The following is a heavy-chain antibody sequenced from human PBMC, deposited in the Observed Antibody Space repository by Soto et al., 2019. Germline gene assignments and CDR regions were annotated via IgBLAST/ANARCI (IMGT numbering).Heavy chain of an antibody. CDR1: GFTFSRQA. CDR2: IWYHGIDK. Sequence: QVQLVESGGGVVQPARSLRLSCAASGFTFSRQAMHWVRQAPGRGLEWVAVIWYHGIDKYYADSVKGRFTISRDNSKNTVYLQMNSLRGEDTVVYYCATGFLGLCTGGNCPLDYWGQGTLVTVSS. J-gene: IGHJ4*02. CDR3: ATGFLGLCTGGNCPLDY. V-gene: IGHV3-33*01. D-gene: IGHD2-15*01.